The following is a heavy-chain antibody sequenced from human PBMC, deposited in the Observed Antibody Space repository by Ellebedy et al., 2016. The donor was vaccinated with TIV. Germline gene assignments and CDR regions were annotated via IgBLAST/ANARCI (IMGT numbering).Heavy chain of an antibody. D-gene: IGHD5-12*01. J-gene: IGHJ5*02. CDR3: AREGIVATMFIDP. V-gene: IGHV4-59*01. Sequence: MPSETLSLTCNVSGGSITSYFWTWIRQTPGKGLEWIEYVYYTGTTDYNPSLGSRVTISIDTSKSQFTLRLTSVTAADTAVYYCAREGIVATMFIDPWGPGTLVTVSS. CDR1: GGSITSYF. CDR2: VYYTGTT.